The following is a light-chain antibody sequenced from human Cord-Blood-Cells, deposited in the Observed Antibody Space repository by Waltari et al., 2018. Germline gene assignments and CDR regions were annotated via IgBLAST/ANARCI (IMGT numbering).Light chain of an antibody. CDR1: QGISNY. CDR3: QKYNSAPLT. CDR2: AAS. J-gene: IGKJ4*01. Sequence: DLQMTQTPSPLSASVGDRVTTTCRASQGISNYLAWYQQKPGKVPKLLIYAASTLQSGVPSRFSGSGSGTDFTLTISSLQPEDVATYYCQKYNSAPLTFGGGTKGEIK. V-gene: IGKV1-27*01.